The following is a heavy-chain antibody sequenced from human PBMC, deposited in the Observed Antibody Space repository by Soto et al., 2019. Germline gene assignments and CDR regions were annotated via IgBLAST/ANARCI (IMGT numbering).Heavy chain of an antibody. CDR3: VQDLWHDIYDS. V-gene: IGHV3-23*01. CDR1: GFSVSTYA. Sequence: GGSLRLSCSASGFSVSTYAMTWVRQSPGEGLEWVATITGGRGPTYYADSVKGRFTVSRDDSMNILYLRMTGLRADDTAIYSCVQDLWHDIYDSWGQGSRVTVSS. J-gene: IGHJ4*02. D-gene: IGHD1-1*01. CDR2: ITGGRGPT.